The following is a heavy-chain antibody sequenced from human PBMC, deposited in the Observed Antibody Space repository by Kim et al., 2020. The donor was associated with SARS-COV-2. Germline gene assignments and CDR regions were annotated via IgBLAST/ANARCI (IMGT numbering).Heavy chain of an antibody. CDR2: ISGSGGST. CDR1: GFTFSSYA. D-gene: IGHD6-13*01. CDR3: AKDIQRQLVRSYYYYYGMDV. J-gene: IGHJ6*02. Sequence: GGSLRLSCAASGFTFSSYAMSWVRQAPGKGLEWVSAISGSGGSTYYADSVKGRFTISRDNSKNTLYLQMNSLRAEDTAVYYCAKDIQRQLVRSYYYYYGMDVWGQGTTVTVSS. V-gene: IGHV3-23*01.